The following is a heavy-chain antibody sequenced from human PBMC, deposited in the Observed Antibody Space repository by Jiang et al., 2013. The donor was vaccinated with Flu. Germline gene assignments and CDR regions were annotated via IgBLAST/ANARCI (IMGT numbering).Heavy chain of an antibody. D-gene: IGHD6-19*01. Sequence: GGGLVQPGRSLRLSCAASGFTFDDYAMHWVRQAPGKGLEWVSGISWNSGSIGYADSVKGRFTISRDNAKNSLYLQMNSLRAEDTALYYCAKDIYLVSSGWQSAFDIWGQGTMVTVSS. J-gene: IGHJ3*02. CDR1: GFTFDDYA. CDR3: AKDIYLVSSGWQSAFDI. V-gene: IGHV3-9*01. CDR2: ISWNSGSI.